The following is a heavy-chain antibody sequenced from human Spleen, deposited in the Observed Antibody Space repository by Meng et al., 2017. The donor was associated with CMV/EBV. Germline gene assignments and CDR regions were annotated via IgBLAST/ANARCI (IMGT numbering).Heavy chain of an antibody. CDR3: ARDDSGGYSQGHYYVMDV. V-gene: IGHV6-1*01. CDR1: GDSVSSNSAA. D-gene: IGHD1-26*01. Sequence: SQTLSLTCAISGDSVSSNSAAWNWIRQSPSRGLEWLGRTYYRSKWYNDYAVSVKSRITINPDTSKNQFSLQLNSVTPEDTAVYYCARDDSGGYSQGHYYVMDVWGQGTTVTVSS. CDR2: TYYRSKWYN. J-gene: IGHJ6*02.